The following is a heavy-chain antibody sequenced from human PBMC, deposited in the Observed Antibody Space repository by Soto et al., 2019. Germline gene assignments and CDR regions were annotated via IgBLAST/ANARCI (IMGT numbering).Heavy chain of an antibody. V-gene: IGHV3-11*01. J-gene: IGHJ6*03. CDR1: GFTFSDYY. CDR2: ISSGGSAK. Sequence: GGSLRLSCAASGFTFSDYYMSWIRQAPGKGLEWVSYISSGGSAKYYADSVKGRFSISGDNAKKSLYLQMDSLRAEDTAVYYCARDLNYYNYYMDVWGKGTSVTVSS. CDR3: ARDLNYYNYYMDV.